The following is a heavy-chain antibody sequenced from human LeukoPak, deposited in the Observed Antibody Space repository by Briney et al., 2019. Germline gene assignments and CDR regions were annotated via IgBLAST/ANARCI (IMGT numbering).Heavy chain of an antibody. CDR1: GFTFSSYS. CDR2: ISSSSSYI. D-gene: IGHD1-1*01. V-gene: IGHV3-21*01. J-gene: IGHJ1*01. CDR3: AREGTTRYFQH. Sequence: GGSLRLSCAASGFTFSSYSMNWVRQAPGKGLEWVSSISSSSSYIYYADSVKGRFTISRDNAKNSLYLQMNSLRAEDTAVYYCAREGTTRYFQHWGQGNLVTVSS.